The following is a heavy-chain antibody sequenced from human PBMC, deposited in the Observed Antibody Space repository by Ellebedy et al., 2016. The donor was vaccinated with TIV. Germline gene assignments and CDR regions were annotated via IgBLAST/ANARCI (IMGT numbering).Heavy chain of an antibody. D-gene: IGHD1-26*01. CDR1: GGSISRSSSY. CDR3: ARDARFIDHQHNWFDP. V-gene: IGHV3-11*01. Sequence: LSLTCTVSGGSISRSSSYWGWIRQPPGKGLEWISDISSSGSTIYYADPVKGRFTISRDNAKNSLYLQMNSLRAEDTAVYYCARDARFIDHQHNWFDPWGQGTLVTVSS. CDR2: ISSSGSTI. J-gene: IGHJ5*02.